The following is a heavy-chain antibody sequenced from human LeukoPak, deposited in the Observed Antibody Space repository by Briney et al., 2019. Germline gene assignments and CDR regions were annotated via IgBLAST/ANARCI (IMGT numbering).Heavy chain of an antibody. V-gene: IGHV1-2*02. J-gene: IGHJ3*02. CDR1: GYTFTSYG. CDR3: ARDRAVVPAAIGAGYAFDI. CDR2: INPNSGGT. D-gene: IGHD2-2*01. Sequence: GASVKVSCKASGYTFTSYGISWVRQAPGQGLEWMGWINPNSGGTNYAQKFQGRVTMTRDTSISTAYMELSRLRSDDTAVYYCARDRAVVPAAIGAGYAFDIWGQGTMVTVSS.